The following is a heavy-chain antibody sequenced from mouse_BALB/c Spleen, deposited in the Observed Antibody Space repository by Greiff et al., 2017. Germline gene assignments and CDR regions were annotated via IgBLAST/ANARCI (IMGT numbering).Heavy chain of an antibody. CDR2: ISNGGGST. Sequence: EVQRVESGGGLVQPGGSLKLSCAASGFTFSSYTMSWVRQTPEKRLEWVAYISNGGGSTYYPDTVKGRFTISRDNAKNTLYLQMSSLKSEDTAMYYCARQDYGSSTGFAYWGQGTLVTVSA. D-gene: IGHD1-1*01. CDR1: GFTFSSYT. CDR3: ARQDYGSSTGFAY. V-gene: IGHV5-12-2*01. J-gene: IGHJ3*01.